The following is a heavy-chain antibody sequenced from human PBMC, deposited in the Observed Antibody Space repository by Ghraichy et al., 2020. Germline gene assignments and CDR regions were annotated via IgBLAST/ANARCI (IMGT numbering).Heavy chain of an antibody. Sequence: SQTLSLTCTVSGGSISSYYWSWIRQPPGKGLEWIGYIYYSGSTNYNPSLKSRVTISVDTSKNQFSLKLSSVTAADTAVYYCATYSGYDYALFDYWGQGTLVTVSS. D-gene: IGHD5-12*01. CDR3: ATYSGYDYALFDY. J-gene: IGHJ4*02. CDR2: IYYSGST. V-gene: IGHV4-59*01. CDR1: GGSISSYY.